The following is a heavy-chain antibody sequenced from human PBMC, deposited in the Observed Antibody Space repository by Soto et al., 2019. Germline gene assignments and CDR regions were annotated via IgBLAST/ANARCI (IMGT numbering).Heavy chain of an antibody. J-gene: IGHJ3*02. D-gene: IGHD3-16*02. Sequence: PGGSLRLSCAASGFTFSSYGMHWVRQAPGKGLEWVAVIAYDGSNKYYADSVKGRFTISRDNSKNTLYLQMNSLRAEDTAVYDCAKSLLRLGELSLSSGDAFDIWGQGTMFTVSS. CDR2: IAYDGSNK. CDR3: AKSLLRLGELSLSSGDAFDI. V-gene: IGHV3-30*18. CDR1: GFTFSSYG.